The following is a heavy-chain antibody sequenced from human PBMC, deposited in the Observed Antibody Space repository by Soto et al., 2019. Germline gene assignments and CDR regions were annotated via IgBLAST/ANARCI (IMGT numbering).Heavy chain of an antibody. CDR3: ARGFGYCSSTSCSPTNAFDI. V-gene: IGHV4-34*01. J-gene: IGHJ3*02. CDR1: GGSFSGYY. Sequence: SETLSLTCAVYGGSFSGYYWSWIRQPPGKGLEWIGEINHSGSTNYNPSLKSRVTISVDTSKNQFSLKLSSVTAADTAVYYCARGFGYCSSTSCSPTNAFDIWGQGTMVTVSS. D-gene: IGHD2-2*03. CDR2: INHSGST.